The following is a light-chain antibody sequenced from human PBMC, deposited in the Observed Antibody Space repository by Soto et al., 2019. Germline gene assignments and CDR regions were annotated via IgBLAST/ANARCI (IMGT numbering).Light chain of an antibody. CDR2: GAS. J-gene: IGKJ1*01. V-gene: IGKV1-5*01. CDR3: QQYITYST. CDR1: QSISTS. Sequence: DIQITQSPSTLPASVRDTVTITSRASQSISTSLAWYQQKPGKAPNLLIPGASTLEDGVPSRVRGSRSGTEFTRNTTSLQTDDFETYDWQQYITYSTFGQGTRV.